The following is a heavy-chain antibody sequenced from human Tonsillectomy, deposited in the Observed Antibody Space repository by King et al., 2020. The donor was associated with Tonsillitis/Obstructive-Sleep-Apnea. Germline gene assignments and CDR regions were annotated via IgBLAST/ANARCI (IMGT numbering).Heavy chain of an antibody. CDR3: TLYYDYVWGSYPPV. V-gene: IGHV3-15*07. D-gene: IGHD3-16*02. CDR2: IKSKTDGGTT. J-gene: IGHJ6*02. CDR1: AFTFSNAW. Sequence: VQLVESGGGLVKPGGSLRLSCAASAFTFSNAWMNWVRQAPGKGLEWVGRIKSKTDGGTTDYAAPVKGRFTISRDDSKNTLYLQMNSLKTEDTAVYYCTLYYDYVWGSYPPVWGQGTTVTVSS.